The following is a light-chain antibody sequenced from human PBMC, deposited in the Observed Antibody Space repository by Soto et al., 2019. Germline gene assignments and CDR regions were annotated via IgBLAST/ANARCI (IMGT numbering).Light chain of an antibody. CDR2: DVS. V-gene: IGKV3-11*01. Sequence: EIVLTQSPATVSLSPGERATLSCRASQSVSDYLAWYQQKPGQAPRLLIYDVSNRATGIPARFSGSGSGTGFTLTISSLEPEDFAVYYCQQRSSWPLTFGGGTTVEIK. CDR3: QQRSSWPLT. J-gene: IGKJ4*01. CDR1: QSVSDY.